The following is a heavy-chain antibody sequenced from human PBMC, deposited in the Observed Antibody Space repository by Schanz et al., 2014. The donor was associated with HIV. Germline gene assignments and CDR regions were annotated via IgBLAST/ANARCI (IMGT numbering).Heavy chain of an antibody. V-gene: IGHV1-18*01. CDR2: ISTYNGNT. CDR1: GYTFTSYG. D-gene: IGHD2-8*01. J-gene: IGHJ5*02. Sequence: QVQLVLSGAEVKRPGASVKVSCKASGYTFTSYGITWVRQAPGQGLEWMGWISTYNGNTNYAQKFQGRVTMTTDTPTSTASMNLRSMISDATSVYYCAREKTTLTWFDPGGQGTLVTVSS. CDR3: AREKTTLTWFDP.